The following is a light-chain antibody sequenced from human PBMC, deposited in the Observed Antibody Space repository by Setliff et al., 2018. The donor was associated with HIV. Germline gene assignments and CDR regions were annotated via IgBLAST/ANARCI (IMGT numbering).Light chain of an antibody. Sequence: QSALTQPASVPGSPGQSITISCTGTTSDVGAYDYVSWYQQHPGKAPKLLIYEVNNRPSGVSTRFSGSKSGNTASLTISGLQAEDEADYHCSSYTTTSTVVFGGGTKVTV. CDR1: TSDVGAYDY. CDR2: EVN. CDR3: SSYTTTSTVV. V-gene: IGLV2-14*01. J-gene: IGLJ2*01.